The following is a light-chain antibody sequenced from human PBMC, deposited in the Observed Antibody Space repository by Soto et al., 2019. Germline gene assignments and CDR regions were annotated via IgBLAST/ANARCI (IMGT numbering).Light chain of an antibody. J-gene: IGKJ1*01. CDR2: KAS. CDR1: QSIGSW. CDR3: QQYGSYSPWT. Sequence: DIQMTQSPTTLSASVGDRVTITCRASQSIGSWLAWYQQKPGKAPKLLIYKASTLESGVPSRFSGSGSGTEFILTISSLPPDDFASYYCQQYGSYSPWTFGQGTKVEIK. V-gene: IGKV1-5*03.